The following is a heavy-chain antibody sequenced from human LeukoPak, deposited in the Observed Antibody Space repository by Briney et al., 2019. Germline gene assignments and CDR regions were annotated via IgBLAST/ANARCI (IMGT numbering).Heavy chain of an antibody. CDR1: GGSISSRNW. Sequence: SETLSLTCAVSGGSISSRNWWSWVRPPPGKGLEWIGEIYHSGSTNYNPSLKTRVTISVDKSKNQLSLKLSSVTAADTAVYYCARASHDYGDYSHFDYWGQGTLVTVSS. J-gene: IGHJ4*02. CDR3: ARASHDYGDYSHFDY. V-gene: IGHV4-4*02. CDR2: IYHSGST. D-gene: IGHD4-17*01.